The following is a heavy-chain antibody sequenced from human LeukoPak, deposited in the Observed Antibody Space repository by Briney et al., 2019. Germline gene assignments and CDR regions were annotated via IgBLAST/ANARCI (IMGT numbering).Heavy chain of an antibody. V-gene: IGHV4-34*01. CDR1: GGSFSGYY. Sequence: SETLSLTCAVYGGSFSGYYWSWLRQPPGKGLEWIGEINHSGSTNYNPSLKSRVTISVDTSKNQFSLKLSSVTAADTAVYYCARDISYYDSSGYPIGWFDPWGQGTLVTVSS. J-gene: IGHJ5*02. CDR2: INHSGST. D-gene: IGHD3-22*01. CDR3: ARDISYYDSSGYPIGWFDP.